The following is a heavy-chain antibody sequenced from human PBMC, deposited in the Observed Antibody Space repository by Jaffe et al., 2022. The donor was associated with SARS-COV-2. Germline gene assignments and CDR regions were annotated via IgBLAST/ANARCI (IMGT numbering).Heavy chain of an antibody. Sequence: QVQLVQSGAEVKKPGSSVKVSCKASGGTFSSYTISWVRQAPGQGLEWMGRIIPILGIANYAQKFQGRVTITADKSTSTAYMELSSLRSEDTAVYYCAREEGQKFGGMDVWGQGTTVTVSS. D-gene: IGHD3-10*01. CDR1: GGTFSSYT. CDR2: IIPILGIA. J-gene: IGHJ6*02. CDR3: AREEGQKFGGMDV. V-gene: IGHV1-69*08.